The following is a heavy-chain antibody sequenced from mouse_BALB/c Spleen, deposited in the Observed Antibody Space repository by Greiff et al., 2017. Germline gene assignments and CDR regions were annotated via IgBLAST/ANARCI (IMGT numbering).Heavy chain of an antibody. CDR2: IYPGNVNT. CDR1: GYTFTSYY. CDR3: ARSYYGNGAWFAY. J-gene: IGHJ3*01. V-gene: IGHV1S56*01. D-gene: IGHD2-10*01. Sequence: VQLQQSGPELVKPGASVRLSCKASGYTFTSYYIHWVKQRPGQGLEWIGWIYPGNVNTKYNEKFKGKATLTADKSSSTAYMQLSSLTSEDSAVYFCARSYYGNGAWFAYWGQGTLVTVSA.